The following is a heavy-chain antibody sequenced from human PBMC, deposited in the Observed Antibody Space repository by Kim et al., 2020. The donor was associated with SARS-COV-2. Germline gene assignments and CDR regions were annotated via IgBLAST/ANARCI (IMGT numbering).Heavy chain of an antibody. Sequence: YADSVEGRFTNSRDNARNTLYLQMDSLRPEDTAVYYCARAVYNSAPGFDYWGRGTLVIVSS. V-gene: IGHV3-74*01. CDR3: ARAVYNSAPGFDY. D-gene: IGHD1-1*01. J-gene: IGHJ4*02.